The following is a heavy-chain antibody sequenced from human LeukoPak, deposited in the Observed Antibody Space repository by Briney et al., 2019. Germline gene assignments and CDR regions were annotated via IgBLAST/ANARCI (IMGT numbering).Heavy chain of an antibody. CDR1: GYTFTSYY. Sequence: ASVKVSCKASGYTFTSYYMHWVRQAPGQGLEWMGIINPSGGSTSYAQKFQGRVTMTRDTSTSTVYMELSSLRSEDTAVYYCARQEQDIVVVVAANSFDPWGQGTLVTVSS. CDR2: INPSGGST. CDR3: ARQEQDIVVVVAANSFDP. J-gene: IGHJ5*02. V-gene: IGHV1-46*01. D-gene: IGHD2-15*01.